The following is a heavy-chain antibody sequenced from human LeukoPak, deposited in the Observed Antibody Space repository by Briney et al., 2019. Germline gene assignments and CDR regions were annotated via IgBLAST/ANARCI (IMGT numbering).Heavy chain of an antibody. Sequence: PGGSLRLSCAASGFTFSSYWVSWVRQAPGKGREGVANIKQDGSEKYYVDSVKGRFTISRDNAKNSLYLQMNSLRGEDTAVYYCARDGDIVVVPAVPRDAFDIWGQGTMVTVSS. J-gene: IGHJ3*02. CDR1: GFTFSSYW. V-gene: IGHV3-7*01. CDR2: IKQDGSEK. D-gene: IGHD2-2*01. CDR3: ARDGDIVVVPAVPRDAFDI.